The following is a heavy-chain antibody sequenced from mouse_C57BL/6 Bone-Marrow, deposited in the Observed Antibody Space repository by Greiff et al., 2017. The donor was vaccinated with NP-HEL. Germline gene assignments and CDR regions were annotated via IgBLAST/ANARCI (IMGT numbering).Heavy chain of an antibody. D-gene: IGHD2-3*01. CDR1: GYTFTSYG. CDR3: ARPIYDGYWGFAY. Sequence: VKLSCKASGYTFTSYGISWVKQRTGQGLEWIGEIYPRSGNTYYNEKFKGKATLTADKSSSTAYMELRSLTSEDSAVYFCARPIYDGYWGFAYWGQGTLVTVSA. J-gene: IGHJ3*01. V-gene: IGHV1-81*01. CDR2: IYPRSGNT.